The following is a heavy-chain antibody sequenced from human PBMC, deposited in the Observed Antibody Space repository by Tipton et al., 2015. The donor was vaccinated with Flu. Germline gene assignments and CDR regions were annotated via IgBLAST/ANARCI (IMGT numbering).Heavy chain of an antibody. J-gene: IGHJ4*02. D-gene: IGHD1-14*01. V-gene: IGHV3-23*01. Sequence: SLRLSCAASGFTFSSYAMSWVRQAPGKGLEWVSAISGSGGSTYYADSVKGRFTISRDNSKNTLYLQMNSLRAEDTAVYYCAKDLVSWVVTGPFDYWGQGTLVTVSS. CDR3: AKDLVSWVVTGPFDY. CDR2: ISGSGGST. CDR1: GFTFSSYA.